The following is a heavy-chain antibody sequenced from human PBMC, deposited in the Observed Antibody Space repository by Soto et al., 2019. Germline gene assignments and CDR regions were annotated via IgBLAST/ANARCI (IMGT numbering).Heavy chain of an antibody. CDR2: ISGSGGSA. CDR1: GFTFSSYA. CDR3: AKHRAVTTFYFDY. V-gene: IGHV3-23*01. J-gene: IGHJ4*02. D-gene: IGHD4-4*01. Sequence: PGGSLRLSCAASGFTFSSYAMSWVRQAPGKGLEWVSAISGSGGSAYYADSVKGRFTISRDNSKNTLYLQMNSLRAEDTAVYYCAKHRAVTTFYFDYWGQGTLVTVSS.